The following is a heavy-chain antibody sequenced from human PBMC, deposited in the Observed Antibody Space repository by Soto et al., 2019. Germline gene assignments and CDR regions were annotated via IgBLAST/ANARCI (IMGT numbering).Heavy chain of an antibody. CDR2: ISSSSSYT. CDR1: GFTFSDYY. V-gene: IGHV3-11*06. Sequence: PGGSLRLSCAASGFTFSDYYMSWIRQAPGKGLEWVSYISSSSSYTNYADSVKGRFTISRDNAKNSLYLQMNSLRAEDTAVYYCARGATIFGVVTAFSFDYWGQGTLVTVSS. CDR3: ARGATIFGVVTAFSFDY. D-gene: IGHD3-3*01. J-gene: IGHJ4*02.